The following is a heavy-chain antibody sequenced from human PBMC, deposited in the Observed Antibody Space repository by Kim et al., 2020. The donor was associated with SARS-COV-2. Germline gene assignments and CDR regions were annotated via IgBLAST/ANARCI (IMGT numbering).Heavy chain of an antibody. CDR2: ISYDGSNK. CDR3: ARARLYYLPLYYFDY. V-gene: IGHV3-30*04. CDR1: GFTFSSYA. Sequence: GGSLRLSCAASGFTFSSYAMHWVRQAPGKGLEWVAVISYDGSNKYYADSVKGRFTISRDNSKNTLYLQMNSLRAEDTAVYYCARARLYYLPLYYFDYWGQGTLVTVSS. D-gene: IGHD3-10*01. J-gene: IGHJ4*02.